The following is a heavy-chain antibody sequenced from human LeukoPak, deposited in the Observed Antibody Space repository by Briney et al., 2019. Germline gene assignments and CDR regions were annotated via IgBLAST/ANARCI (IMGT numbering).Heavy chain of an antibody. Sequence: GGSLRLSCAASGFTFSSYEMNWVRQAPGKGLEWVSYISSSGSTIYYADSVKGRFTISRDNAKNSLYLQMNSLRAEDTAVYYCARAGLGKGVWFDPWGQGTLVTVSP. CDR2: ISSSGSTI. J-gene: IGHJ5*02. D-gene: IGHD7-27*01. CDR1: GFTFSSYE. CDR3: ARAGLGKGVWFDP. V-gene: IGHV3-48*03.